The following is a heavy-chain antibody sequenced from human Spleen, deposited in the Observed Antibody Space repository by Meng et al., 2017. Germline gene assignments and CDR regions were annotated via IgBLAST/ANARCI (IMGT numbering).Heavy chain of an antibody. D-gene: IGHD2-2*01. Sequence: SETLSLTCAVYGGSISSNNYYWGWIRQPPGKGLEWIGSIYYSGSTYYNPSLKSRVTISVDTSKNQFSLKLSSVTAADTAVYYCARDLRRHCSSTSCYYFDYWGQGTLVTVSS. J-gene: IGHJ4*02. CDR3: ARDLRRHCSSTSCYYFDY. CDR1: GGSISSNNYY. V-gene: IGHV4-39*07. CDR2: IYYSGST.